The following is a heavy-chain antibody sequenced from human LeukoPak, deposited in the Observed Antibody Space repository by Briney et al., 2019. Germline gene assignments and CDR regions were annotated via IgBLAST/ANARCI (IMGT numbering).Heavy chain of an antibody. J-gene: IGHJ4*02. D-gene: IGHD6-13*01. CDR3: AREMAPYSSSWYGGY. V-gene: IGHV3-30-3*01. Sequence: GGSLRLSCAASGFTFSSYAMHWVRQAPGKGLEWVAVISYDGSNKYYADSVKGRFTISRDNSKNTLYMQMNSLRAEDTAVYYCAREMAPYSSSWYGGYWGQGTLVTVSS. CDR2: ISYDGSNK. CDR1: GFTFSSYA.